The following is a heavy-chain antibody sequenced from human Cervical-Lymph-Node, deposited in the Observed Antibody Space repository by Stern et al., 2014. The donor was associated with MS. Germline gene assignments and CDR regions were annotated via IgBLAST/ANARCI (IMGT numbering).Heavy chain of an antibody. J-gene: IGHJ2*01. CDR2: ISWNSGTI. V-gene: IGHV3-9*01. CDR1: GFTFDDYA. CDR3: VKDPSADPLDYGYFDL. Sequence: EVQLVQSGGGLVQPGRSLRLSCAASGFTFDDYAMHWVRQVPGKGLEWVSGISWNSGTIVYAHSVQGRFTLSRANAKNSLYLQMNSLSPDDTALYYCVKDPSADPLDYGYFDLWGRGTLVTVSS.